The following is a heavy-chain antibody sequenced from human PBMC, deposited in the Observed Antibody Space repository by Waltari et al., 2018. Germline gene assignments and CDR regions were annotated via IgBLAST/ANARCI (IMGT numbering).Heavy chain of an antibody. Sequence: EVQLVQSGAEVKKPGESLKISCKGSGYSFTSYWIGWVRQLPGKGLEWMGIIYPCESDTRYSPSFQGQVTISADKSISTAYLQWSSLKASDTAMYYCARPPQKNTVEDAFDIWGQGTMVTVSS. CDR3: ARPPQKNTVEDAFDI. CDR2: IYPCESDT. D-gene: IGHD4-17*01. J-gene: IGHJ3*02. V-gene: IGHV5-51*01. CDR1: GYSFTSYW.